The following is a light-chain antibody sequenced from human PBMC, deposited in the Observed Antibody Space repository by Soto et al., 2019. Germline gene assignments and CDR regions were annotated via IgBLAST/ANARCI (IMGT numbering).Light chain of an antibody. CDR1: QSVSSN. J-gene: IGKJ1*01. Sequence: EIVMTQSPATLSVSPGERATLSCRASQSVSSNLAWYQQKPGQAPRLLIYGASTRATGIPARFSGSRSGTEFTLTISSLQSEDFAVYSCQQYNNWPQGFGQGTKVEIK. V-gene: IGKV3-15*01. CDR2: GAS. CDR3: QQYNNWPQG.